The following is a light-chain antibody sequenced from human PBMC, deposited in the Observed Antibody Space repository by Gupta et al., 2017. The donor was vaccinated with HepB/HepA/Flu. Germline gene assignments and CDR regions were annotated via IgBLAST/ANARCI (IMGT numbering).Light chain of an antibody. V-gene: IGLV3-1*01. J-gene: IGLJ2*01. CDR1: KLGDKY. Sequence: SYELNQPPSVSVSPGQTASISCSGDKLGDKYACWYQQKPGQSPLLVIYQNTKRPSGIPERFSGSNSGNTATLTISGTQAIDEADYYCQTWDNSLVVFGGGTKLTVL. CDR3: QTWDNSLVV. CDR2: QNT.